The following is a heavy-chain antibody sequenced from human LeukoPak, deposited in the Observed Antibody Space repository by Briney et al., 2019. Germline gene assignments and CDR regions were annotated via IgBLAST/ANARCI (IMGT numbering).Heavy chain of an antibody. Sequence: GGSLRLSCAASGFIFSNYAMHWVRQPPGKGLEWVAVISYDGAAKYYADSVKGRFTISRDNSKNTFYLQMDSLRTEDTAMYYCTRKYSTSSRWFDPWGQGTLVTVSS. D-gene: IGHD6-6*01. V-gene: IGHV3-30*04. CDR3: TRKYSTSSRWFDP. CDR2: ISYDGAAK. J-gene: IGHJ5*02. CDR1: GFIFSNYA.